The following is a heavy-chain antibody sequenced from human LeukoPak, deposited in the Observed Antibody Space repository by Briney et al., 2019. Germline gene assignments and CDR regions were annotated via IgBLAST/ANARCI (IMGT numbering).Heavy chain of an antibody. V-gene: IGHV5-51*01. Sequence: GESLKISCKGSGYSFTSYWIGWVRQMPGKGLEWMGIIYPGDSDTRYSPSFQGQVTISADKSISTAYPQWSSLKASDTAMYYCARPGYCSSTSCYASFWGQGTLVTVSS. D-gene: IGHD2-2*01. CDR1: GYSFTSYW. J-gene: IGHJ4*02. CDR3: ARPGYCSSTSCYASF. CDR2: IYPGDSDT.